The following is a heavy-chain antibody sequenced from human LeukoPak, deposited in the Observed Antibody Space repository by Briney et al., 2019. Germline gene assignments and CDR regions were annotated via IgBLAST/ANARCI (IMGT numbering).Heavy chain of an antibody. Sequence: PSETLSLTCTVSGGSISSYYWSWIRQPAGKGLEWIGRIHISGSTNYNPSLKSRLTMSVDTSKNQFSLKLSSVTPADTAVYYCARYGGYSYGYSLDCWGQGTLVTVSS. CDR2: IHISGST. CDR1: GGSISSYY. V-gene: IGHV4-4*07. J-gene: IGHJ4*02. CDR3: ARYGGYSYGYSLDC. D-gene: IGHD5-18*01.